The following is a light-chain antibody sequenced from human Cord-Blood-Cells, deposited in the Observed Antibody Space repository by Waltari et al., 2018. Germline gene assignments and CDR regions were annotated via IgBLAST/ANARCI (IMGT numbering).Light chain of an antibody. Sequence: DIQMTQSPSSLSASVGDRVTITCRASQSISSYLNWYQHKPGKAPKLLIYAESSLQSGVPSRFSGSGSGTDFTLTISSLQPEEFATYYCQQSYSTPWTFGQGTKVEIK. V-gene: IGKV1-39*01. CDR3: QQSYSTPWT. J-gene: IGKJ1*01. CDR2: AES. CDR1: QSISSY.